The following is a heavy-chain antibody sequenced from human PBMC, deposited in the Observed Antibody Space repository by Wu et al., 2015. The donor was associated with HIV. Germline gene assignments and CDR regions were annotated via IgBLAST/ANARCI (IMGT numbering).Heavy chain of an antibody. D-gene: IGHD3-22*01. CDR1: GGTFSSYA. CDR2: IIPIFGTA. J-gene: IGHJ3*02. V-gene: IGHV1-69*13. Sequence: QVQLVQSGAEVKKPGSSVKVSCKASGGTFSSYAISWVRQAPGQGFEWMGRIIPIFGTANYAQKFQGRVTITADESTSTAYMELSSLRSEDTAVYYCARDLGYYDSSGYYLADAFGIWGQGTMVTVSS. CDR3: ARDLGYYDSSGYYLADAFGI.